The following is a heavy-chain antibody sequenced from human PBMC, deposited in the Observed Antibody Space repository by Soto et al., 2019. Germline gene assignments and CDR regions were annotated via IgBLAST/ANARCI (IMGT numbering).Heavy chain of an antibody. D-gene: IGHD3-22*01. V-gene: IGHV1-69*13. J-gene: IGHJ5*02. CDR2: IIPIFGTA. CDR3: ARARYYYDSRAFWFDP. Sequence: SVKVSCKASGGTFSSYAISWVRQAPGQGLEWMGGIIPIFGTANYAQKFQGRVTITADESTSTAYMELSSLRSEDTAVYYCARARYYYDSRAFWFDPWGQGTLVIVSS. CDR1: GGTFSSYA.